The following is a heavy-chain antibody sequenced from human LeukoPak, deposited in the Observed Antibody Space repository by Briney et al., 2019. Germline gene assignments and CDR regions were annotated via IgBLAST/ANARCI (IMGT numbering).Heavy chain of an antibody. J-gene: IGHJ4*02. D-gene: IGHD2-8*01. CDR1: GYTFTSYG. Sequence: ASVKVSCKASGYTFTSYGISWVRQAPGQGLEWRGWISAYNGDTNYAQKLQGRVTMTTDTSTSTAYMELRSLRSDDTAVYYCARDSLGYCTNGVCYPADYWGQGSLVTVSS. CDR2: ISAYNGDT. CDR3: ARDSLGYCTNGVCYPADY. V-gene: IGHV1-18*01.